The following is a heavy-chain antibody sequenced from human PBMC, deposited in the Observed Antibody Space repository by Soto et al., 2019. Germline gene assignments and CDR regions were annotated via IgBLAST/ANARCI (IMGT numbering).Heavy chain of an antibody. Sequence: QVQLVESGGGVVQPGRSLRLSCAASGFTFSSYAMHWVRQAPGKGLEWVAVISYDGSNKYYADSVKGRFTISRDNSKNTLYLQMNRLRAEDTAVYYCAREESSSWYYFDYWGQGNLGTVSS. CDR3: AREESSSWYYFDY. CDR2: ISYDGSNK. D-gene: IGHD6-13*01. CDR1: GFTFSSYA. J-gene: IGHJ4*02. V-gene: IGHV3-30-3*01.